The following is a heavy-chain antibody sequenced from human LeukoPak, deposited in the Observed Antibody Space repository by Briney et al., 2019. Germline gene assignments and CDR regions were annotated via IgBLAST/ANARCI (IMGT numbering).Heavy chain of an antibody. J-gene: IGHJ6*02. CDR1: GFTFSSYA. D-gene: IGHD3-10*01. Sequence: GGSLRLSCAASGFTFSSYAMSWVRQAPGKGLEWVSAISGSGGGTYYADSVKGRFTISKDNSKNTLYLQMNSLRAEDTAVYYCARDRSYYYGSGSYPRYYYYGMDVWGQGTTVTVSS. V-gene: IGHV3-23*01. CDR3: ARDRSYYYGSGSYPRYYYYGMDV. CDR2: ISGSGGGT.